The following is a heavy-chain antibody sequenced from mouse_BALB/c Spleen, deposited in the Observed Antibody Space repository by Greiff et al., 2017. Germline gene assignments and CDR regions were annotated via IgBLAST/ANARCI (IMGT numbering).Heavy chain of an antibody. D-gene: IGHD2-2*01. V-gene: IGHV5-9-4*01. CDR1: GFTFSSYA. Sequence: EVMLVESGGGLVKPGGSLKLSCAASGFTFSSYAMSWVRQSPETRLEWVAEISSGGSYTYYPDTVTGRFTISRDNAKNTLYLEMSSLRSEDTAMYYCARDRGYAFDYWGQGTTLTVSS. CDR2: ISSGGSYT. CDR3: ARDRGYAFDY. J-gene: IGHJ2*01.